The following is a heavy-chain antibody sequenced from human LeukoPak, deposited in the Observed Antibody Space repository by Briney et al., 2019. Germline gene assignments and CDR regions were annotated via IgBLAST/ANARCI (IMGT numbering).Heavy chain of an antibody. CDR2: ISSSSSYI. Sequence: GGSLRLSCAASGFTFSSYSMNWVRQAPGKGLEWVSSISSSSSYIYYADSAKGRFTISRDNAKNSLYLQMNSLRAEDTAVYYCARDLSIAAAGFGYWGQGTLVTVSS. CDR1: GFTFSSYS. D-gene: IGHD6-13*01. J-gene: IGHJ4*02. CDR3: ARDLSIAAAGFGY. V-gene: IGHV3-21*01.